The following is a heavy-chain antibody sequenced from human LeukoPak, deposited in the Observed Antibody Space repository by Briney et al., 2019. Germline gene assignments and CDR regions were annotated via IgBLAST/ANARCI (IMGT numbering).Heavy chain of an antibody. CDR1: GFTFSSYW. J-gene: IGHJ3*02. Sequence: GGSLRLSCAASGFTFSSYWMHWVRQAPGKGLVWVPRINSDGSSTSYADSVKGRFTISRDNAKNTLYLQMNSLRAEDTAVYYCARDPPYSSGDDAFDIWGQGTMVTVSS. V-gene: IGHV3-74*01. CDR2: INSDGSST. D-gene: IGHD6-19*01. CDR3: ARDPPYSSGDDAFDI.